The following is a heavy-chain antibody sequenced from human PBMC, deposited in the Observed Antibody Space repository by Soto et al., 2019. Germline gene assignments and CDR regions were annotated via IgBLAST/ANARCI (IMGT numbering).Heavy chain of an antibody. J-gene: IGHJ5*02. Sequence: EVQLLESGGGLVQPGGSLRLSCAASGFTFSTCAINWVRQAPGKGLEWVSSISGGGGSTYYGDSVKGRFTISRDNSKNTLYLQINSLRADDTAVYYCAKQAVVVAATPWFDPWGQGTLVTVSS. V-gene: IGHV3-23*01. CDR3: AKQAVVVAATPWFDP. CDR2: ISGGGGST. CDR1: GFTFSTCA. D-gene: IGHD2-15*01.